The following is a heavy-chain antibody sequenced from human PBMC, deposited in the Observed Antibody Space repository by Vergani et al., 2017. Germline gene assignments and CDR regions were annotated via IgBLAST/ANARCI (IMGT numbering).Heavy chain of an antibody. J-gene: IGHJ6*02. CDR1: GFTFSNAW. CDR3: TTDXGYCSGGSCVYYYYGMDV. D-gene: IGHD2-15*01. CDR2: IKSKTDGGTT. Sequence: EVQLVESGGGLVKPGGSLRLSCAASGFTFSNAWMSWVRQAPGKGLEWVGRIKSKTDGGTTDYAAPVKGRFTISRDDSKNTLYLQMNSLKTEDTAVYYCTTDXGYCSGGSCVYYYYGMDVWGQGTTVTVSS. V-gene: IGHV3-15*01.